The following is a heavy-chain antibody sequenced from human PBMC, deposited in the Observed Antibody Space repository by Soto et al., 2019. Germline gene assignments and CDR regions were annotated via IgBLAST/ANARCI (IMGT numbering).Heavy chain of an antibody. Sequence: QVQLVESGGGVVQPGRSLRLSCAASGFTFSSYGMHWVRQAPGKGLEWVAVIWYDGSNKYYADSVKGRFTISRDNSKNTLYRQMNSLRAEDTAVYYCARDGAAAGTGYYFDYWGQGTLVTVSS. CDR3: ARDGAAAGTGYYFDY. D-gene: IGHD6-13*01. CDR1: GFTFSSYG. V-gene: IGHV3-33*01. J-gene: IGHJ4*02. CDR2: IWYDGSNK.